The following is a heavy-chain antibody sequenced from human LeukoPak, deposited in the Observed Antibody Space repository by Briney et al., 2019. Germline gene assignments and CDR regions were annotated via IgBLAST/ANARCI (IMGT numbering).Heavy chain of an antibody. D-gene: IGHD4-17*01. CDR1: GFTFSSYS. CDR2: ISSSSSTI. CDR3: ARDRNYGDYGPGTNWFDP. V-gene: IGHV3-48*01. J-gene: IGHJ5*02. Sequence: PGGSLRLSCAASGFTFSSYSMNWVRQAPGKGLEWVSYISSSSSTIYYADSVKGRFTISRDNAKNSLYLQMNSLRAEDTAVYYCARDRNYGDYGPGTNWFDPWGQGTLVTVSS.